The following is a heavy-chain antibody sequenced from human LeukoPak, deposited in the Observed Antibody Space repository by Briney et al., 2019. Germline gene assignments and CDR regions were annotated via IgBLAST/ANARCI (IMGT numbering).Heavy chain of an antibody. V-gene: IGHV4-39*01. D-gene: IGHD3-10*01. Sequence: KASETLSLTCTVSGGSISRSSYYWGWIRQPPGKGLEWIGSIYYSGSTYYNPSLKSRVTISVDTSKNQFSLKLSSVTAADTAVYYCARHAPLTYYYGSGSYPFDYWGQGTLVTVSS. CDR3: ARHAPLTYYYGSGSYPFDY. CDR2: IYYSGST. CDR1: GGSISRSSYY. J-gene: IGHJ4*02.